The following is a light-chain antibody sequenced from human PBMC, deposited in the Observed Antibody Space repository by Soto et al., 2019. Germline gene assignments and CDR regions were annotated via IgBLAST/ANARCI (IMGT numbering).Light chain of an antibody. J-gene: IGKJ4*01. Sequence: EIMLTQSPGTLSLSPGERATLSCRASQSVSSSYLAWYQQKPGQAPRLLIYSASSRATGIPDRFSGSGSGTDFTLTISRLEPEDFAVYYCQQYGSSPSLTFGGGTEVEIK. V-gene: IGKV3-20*01. CDR3: QQYGSSPSLT. CDR1: QSVSSSY. CDR2: SAS.